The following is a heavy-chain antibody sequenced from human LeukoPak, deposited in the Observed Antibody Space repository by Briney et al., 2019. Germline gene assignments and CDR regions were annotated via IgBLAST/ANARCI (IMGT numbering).Heavy chain of an antibody. CDR2: IYYSGST. CDR3: AREALVVRGGGYYYMDV. J-gene: IGHJ6*03. V-gene: IGHV4-59*01. D-gene: IGHD3-10*01. CDR1: GGSISSYY. Sequence: SETLSLTCTVSGGSISSYYWSWIRQPPGKGLEWIGYIYYSGSTNYNPSLKSRVTISVDTSKNQFSLKLSSVTAADTAVYYCAREALVVRGGGYYYMDVWGKGTTVTVSS.